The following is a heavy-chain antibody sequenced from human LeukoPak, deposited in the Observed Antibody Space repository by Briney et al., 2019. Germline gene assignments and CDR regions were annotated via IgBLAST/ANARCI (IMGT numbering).Heavy chain of an antibody. Sequence: PSETLSLTCTVSGGSISSYYWSWIRQPPGKGLEWIGYIYYSGSTNYNPSLKSRVTISVDTSKNQFSLKLSSVTAADTAVYYCAREWELLGKEAFDIWGQGTMVTVSS. D-gene: IGHD1-26*01. CDR1: GGSISSYY. V-gene: IGHV4-59*01. CDR2: IYYSGST. CDR3: AREWELLGKEAFDI. J-gene: IGHJ3*02.